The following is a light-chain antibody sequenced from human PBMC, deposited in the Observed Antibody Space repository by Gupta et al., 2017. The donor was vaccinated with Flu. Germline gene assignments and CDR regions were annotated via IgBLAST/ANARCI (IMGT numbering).Light chain of an antibody. CDR3: QQYDSYSWT. V-gene: IGKV1-5*03. J-gene: IGKJ1*01. Sequence: DIPLTQSPSTLSASVGDRVTITCRARQSLNSRLAWYQQKPGKAPKLLIYKASTLESGVPSRFSGSGSATEFTLTISSLQPDDFATYYCQQYDSYSWTFGQGTKVEIK. CDR2: KAS. CDR1: QSLNSR.